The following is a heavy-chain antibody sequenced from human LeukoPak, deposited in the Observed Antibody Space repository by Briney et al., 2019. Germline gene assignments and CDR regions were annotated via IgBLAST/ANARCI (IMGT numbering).Heavy chain of an antibody. V-gene: IGHV3-30-3*01. J-gene: IGHJ3*02. Sequence: GGSLRLSCAASGFTFSSYAMHWVRQAPGKGLEWVAVISYDGSNKYYADSVKGRFTISRDNSKNTLYLQMNSLRAEDTAVYYCARETYSSSSNEGGAFDIWGQGTMVTVSS. CDR1: GFTFSSYA. CDR3: ARETYSSSSNEGGAFDI. CDR2: ISYDGSNK. D-gene: IGHD6-6*01.